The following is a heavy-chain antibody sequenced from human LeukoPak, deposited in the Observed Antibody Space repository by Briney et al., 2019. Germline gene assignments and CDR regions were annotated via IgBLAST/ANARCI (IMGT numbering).Heavy chain of an antibody. CDR1: GYTFTSYG. Sequence: GASVKVSCKASGYTFTSYGISWVRQAPGQGLEWMGWINPNSGGTNYEQKFQGRVTMTRDTSISTAYMELSRLRSDDTAVYYCARDHDWNDSPYGFDPWGQGTLVTVSS. D-gene: IGHD1-1*01. CDR3: ARDHDWNDSPYGFDP. V-gene: IGHV1-2*02. CDR2: INPNSGGT. J-gene: IGHJ5*02.